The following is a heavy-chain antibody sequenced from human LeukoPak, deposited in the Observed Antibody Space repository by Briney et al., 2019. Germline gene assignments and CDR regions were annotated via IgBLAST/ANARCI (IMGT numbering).Heavy chain of an antibody. D-gene: IGHD3-3*01. CDR3: ARGLNDSWTGENY. Sequence: PSETLSLTCAVYDGSFSGYYWSWIRQPPGKGLEWIGEINRSGSTNYNPSLKSRVTISLDTSKSQFSLKVRYMTAADTAVYYCARGLNDSWTGENYWGQGTLVTVSS. V-gene: IGHV4-34*01. CDR2: INRSGST. J-gene: IGHJ4*02. CDR1: DGSFSGYY.